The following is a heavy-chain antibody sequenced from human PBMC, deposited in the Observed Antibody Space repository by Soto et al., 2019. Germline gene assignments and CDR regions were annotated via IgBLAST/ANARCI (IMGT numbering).Heavy chain of an antibody. J-gene: IGHJ4*02. CDR2: IYYSGST. CDR1: GGSISSGDYY. Sequence: NPSETLSLTCTVSGGSISSGDYYWSWIRQPPGKGLEWIGYIYYSGSTYYNPSLKSRVTISLDRSKNQFSLKLSSVIAADTAVYYCARDPRRAQGYWGQGTLVTVSS. V-gene: IGHV4-30-4*01. CDR3: ARDPRRAQGY.